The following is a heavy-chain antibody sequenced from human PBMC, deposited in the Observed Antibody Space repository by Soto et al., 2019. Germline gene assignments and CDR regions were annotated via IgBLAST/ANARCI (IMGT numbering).Heavy chain of an antibody. CDR2: IKQDGSEK. V-gene: IGHV3-7*05. Sequence: GXSLRLSCAASGFTFSSYSISWVYQAPGKGLEWVANIKQDGSEKYYVDSVKGRFTISRDNAKNSLYLKMNSLRAEDTAVYYYASLGGWDYWGQGTLVIVSS. J-gene: IGHJ4*02. D-gene: IGHD2-15*01. CDR3: ASLGGWDY. CDR1: GFTFSSYS.